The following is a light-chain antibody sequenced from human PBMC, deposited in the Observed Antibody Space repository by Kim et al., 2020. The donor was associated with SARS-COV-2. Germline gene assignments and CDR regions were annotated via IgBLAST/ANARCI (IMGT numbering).Light chain of an antibody. CDR2: ETS. Sequence: EIVLTQSPATLSLSPGERATLSCRASQSVGNSLAWFQQKPGQAPRLLIFETSNRATGIPARFSGSGSGTAFTLTISSLEAEDFAVYYCQQRYNWPVTFGGGTKVDIK. J-gene: IGKJ4*01. CDR1: QSVGNS. CDR3: QQRYNWPVT. V-gene: IGKV3-11*01.